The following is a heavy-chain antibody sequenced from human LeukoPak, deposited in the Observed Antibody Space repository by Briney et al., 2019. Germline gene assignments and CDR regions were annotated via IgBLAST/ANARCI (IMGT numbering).Heavy chain of an antibody. CDR2: VYDSGST. D-gene: IGHD6-13*01. Sequence: SETLSLTCTVSGGSISGSGDYWGWIRQPPGKGLEWIGSVYDSGSTYYNPSLKSRVTIHVDTSKNQFSLRLSSVTAANTAEYYCARHGGAAAGLDYCGQGILVTVSS. CDR3: ARHGGAAAGLDY. V-gene: IGHV4-39*01. CDR1: GGSISGSGDY. J-gene: IGHJ4*02.